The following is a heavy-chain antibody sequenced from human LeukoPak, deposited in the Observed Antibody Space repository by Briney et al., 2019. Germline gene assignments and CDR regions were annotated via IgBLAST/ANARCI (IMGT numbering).Heavy chain of an antibody. Sequence: PGGSLRLPCAASGFTFSSYEMNWVRQAPGKGLEWVSYISSSGSTIYYADSVKGRFTISRDNAKNSLYLQMNSLRAEDTAVYYCAKGYGSGTPFDNWGQGTVVTVSS. CDR1: GFTFSSYE. V-gene: IGHV3-48*03. CDR3: AKGYGSGTPFDN. D-gene: IGHD3-10*01. CDR2: ISSSGSTI. J-gene: IGHJ4*02.